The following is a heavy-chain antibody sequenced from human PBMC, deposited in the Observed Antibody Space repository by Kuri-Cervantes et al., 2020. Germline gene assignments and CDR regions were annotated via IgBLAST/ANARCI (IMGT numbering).Heavy chain of an antibody. CDR2: MYYSGST. CDR1: GGSISSYY. CDR3: ARGYSSSWYPHPLDY. D-gene: IGHD6-13*01. Sequence: GSLRLSCTVSGGSISSYYWSWIRQPPGKGLEWIGYMYYSGSTNYNPSLKSRVTISVDTSKNQFSLQLNSVTPEDTAVYYCARGYSSSWYPHPLDYWGQGTLVTVSS. V-gene: IGHV4-59*12. J-gene: IGHJ4*02.